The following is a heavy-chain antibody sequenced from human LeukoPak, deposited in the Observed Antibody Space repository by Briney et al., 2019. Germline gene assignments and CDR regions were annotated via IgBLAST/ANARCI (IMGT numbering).Heavy chain of an antibody. CDR1: GGSISSYY. V-gene: IGHV4-59*01. Sequence: NPSGTLSLTCTVSGGSISSYYWSWIRQPPGKGLEWIGYIYYSGSTNYNPSLKSRVTIPVDTSKNQFSLKLSSVTAADTAVYYCARGRVARGAFDIWGQGTMVTVSS. CDR2: IYYSGST. D-gene: IGHD2-15*01. CDR3: ARGRVARGAFDI. J-gene: IGHJ3*02.